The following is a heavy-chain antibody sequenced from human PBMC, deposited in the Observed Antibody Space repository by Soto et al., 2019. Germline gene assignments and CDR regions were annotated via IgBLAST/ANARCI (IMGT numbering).Heavy chain of an antibody. Sequence: ASVKVSCKASGYTFTGYYMHWVRQAPGQGLEWMGWINPNSGGTNYAQKFQGRVTMTRDTSISTAYMELSRLRSDDTAVYYCAREASSICSSTSCYNWFDPWGQGTLVTVS. CDR3: AREASSICSSTSCYNWFDP. J-gene: IGHJ5*02. CDR1: GYTFTGYY. CDR2: INPNSGGT. V-gene: IGHV1-2*02. D-gene: IGHD2-2*01.